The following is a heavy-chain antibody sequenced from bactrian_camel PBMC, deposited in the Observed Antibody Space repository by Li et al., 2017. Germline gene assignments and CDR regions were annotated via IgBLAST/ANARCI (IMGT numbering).Heavy chain of an antibody. J-gene: IGHJ4*01. CDR3: GTWTDLDV. V-gene: IGHV3-3*01. CDR1: GHSRGSNC. Sequence: HVQLVESGGGSVQTGGSLRLSCVVSGHSRGSNCVGWYRLPPGRAPAEREGIAAIRRSGGETWYAGSVKGRFTISQDSARNTVYLQMNSLKSEDTALYYCGTWTDLDVWGQGTQVTVS. CDR2: IRRSGGET. D-gene: IGHD8*01.